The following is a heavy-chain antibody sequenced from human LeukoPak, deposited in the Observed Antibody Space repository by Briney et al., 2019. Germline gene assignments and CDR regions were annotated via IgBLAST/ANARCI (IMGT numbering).Heavy chain of an antibody. D-gene: IGHD5-18*01. CDR2: ISSSGNTI. V-gene: IGHV3-11*01. CDR3: ARRRHGYSYGMDV. CDR1: GFTFNDYY. Sequence: GGSLRLSCAASGFTFNDYYMSWIRQAPGKELEWVSFISSSGNTIYYADSVKGRFTISRDNAENSLYLQMNSLRAEDTAVYYCARRRHGYSYGMDVWGQGATVTVSS. J-gene: IGHJ6*02.